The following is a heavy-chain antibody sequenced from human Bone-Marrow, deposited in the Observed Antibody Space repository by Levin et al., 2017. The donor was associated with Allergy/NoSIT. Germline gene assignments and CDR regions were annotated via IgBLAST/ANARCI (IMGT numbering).Heavy chain of an antibody. CDR1: GFTFSDYY. D-gene: IGHD6-13*01. Sequence: GGSLRLSCAASGFTFSDYYMSWIRQAPGKGLEWVSYISSSGSTIYYADSVKGRFTISRDNAKNSLYLQMNSLRAEDTAVYYCARGEYSYSSSWSYYYYGMDVWGQGTTVTVSS. CDR3: ARGEYSYSSSWSYYYYGMDV. CDR2: ISSSGSTI. V-gene: IGHV3-11*01. J-gene: IGHJ6*02.